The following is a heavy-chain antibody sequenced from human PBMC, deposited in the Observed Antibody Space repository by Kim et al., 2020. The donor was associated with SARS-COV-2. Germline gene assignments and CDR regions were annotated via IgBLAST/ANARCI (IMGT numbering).Heavy chain of an antibody. CDR2: IIPIFGTA. Sequence: SVKVSCKASGGTFSSYAISWVRQAPGQGLEWMGGIIPIFGTANYAQKFQGRVTITADESTSTAYMELSSLRSEDTAVYYCARDPHYYDSSGYLGVGPLTKAYYFDYWGQGTLVTVSS. J-gene: IGHJ4*02. CDR3: ARDPHYYDSSGYLGVGPLTKAYYFDY. D-gene: IGHD3-22*01. V-gene: IGHV1-69*13. CDR1: GGTFSSYA.